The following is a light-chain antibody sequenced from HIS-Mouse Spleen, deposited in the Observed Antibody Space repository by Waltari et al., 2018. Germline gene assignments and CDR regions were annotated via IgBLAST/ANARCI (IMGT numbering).Light chain of an antibody. CDR2: RNN. CDR1: SPNIGSNY. V-gene: IGLV1-47*01. CDR3: AAWDDSLSGPV. J-gene: IGLJ3*02. Sequence: QSVLTQPPSASGTPGQRVTISCSGSSPNIGSNYVYWYQQLPGPAPKLLIYRNNRRPSGVPGRFSGSKSGTSASLAISGLRSEDEADYYCAAWDDSLSGPVFGGGTKLTVL.